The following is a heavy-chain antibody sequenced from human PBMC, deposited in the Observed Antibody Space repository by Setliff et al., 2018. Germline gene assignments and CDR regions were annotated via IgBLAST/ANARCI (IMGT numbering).Heavy chain of an antibody. V-gene: IGHV4-34*01. Sequence: SETLSLTCSVYGESFSNNYWSWIRQSPGRGLEWIGESNHSGSTNYNPSLKSRVTMSVDRSKNQFSLNLNSVTAADTAVYFCARDNTMVGATDYWGLGTLVTVSS. CDR1: GESFSNNY. CDR2: SNHSGST. CDR3: ARDNTMVGATDY. D-gene: IGHD1-26*01. J-gene: IGHJ4*02.